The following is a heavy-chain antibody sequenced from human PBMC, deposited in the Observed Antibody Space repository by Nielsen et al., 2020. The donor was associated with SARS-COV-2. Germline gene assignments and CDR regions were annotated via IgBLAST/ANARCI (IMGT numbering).Heavy chain of an antibody. V-gene: IGHV3-53*01. D-gene: IGHD3-22*01. CDR3: ASEDYDSSGGAFDI. CDR2: IYSGGST. CDR1: GFTFGDYA. J-gene: IGHJ3*02. Sequence: GGSLRLSCTASGFTFGDYAMSWFRQAPGKGLEWVSVIYSGGSTYYADSVKGRFTISRDNSKNTLYLQMNSLRAEDTAVYYCASEDYDSSGGAFDIWGQGTMVTVSS.